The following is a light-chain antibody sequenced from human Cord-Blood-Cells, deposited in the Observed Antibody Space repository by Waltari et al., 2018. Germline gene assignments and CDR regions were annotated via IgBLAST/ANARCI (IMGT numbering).Light chain of an antibody. CDR3: QQYNNWPPWT. CDR2: CAS. V-gene: IGKV3-15*01. J-gene: IGKJ1*01. Sequence: EIVMTLSPATMSVSLEEKVTLSCRASQSVSSNLTWYQRKPGQAPRLLIYCASTRATGIPARFSCSGSGTEVTLTNSSLQSEDFAVYYCQQYNNWPPWTFGQWTKVEIK. CDR1: QSVSSN.